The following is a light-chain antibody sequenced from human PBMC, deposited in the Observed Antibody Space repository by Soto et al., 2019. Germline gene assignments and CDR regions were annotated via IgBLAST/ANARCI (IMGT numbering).Light chain of an antibody. Sequence: DIQMTQSPSSLSASVGDRVTITCRASQSISSYLNWYQQKPGKAPKLLIYAASSLESGVPSRFSGSGSGTEFTLTINSLQPDDFATYYCQQYNSYSPWTFGQGTKVEIK. J-gene: IGKJ1*01. CDR1: QSISSY. CDR2: AAS. V-gene: IGKV1-5*01. CDR3: QQYNSYSPWT.